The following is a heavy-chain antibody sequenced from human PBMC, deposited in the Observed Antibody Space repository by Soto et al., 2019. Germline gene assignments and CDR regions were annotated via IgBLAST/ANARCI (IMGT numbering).Heavy chain of an antibody. CDR3: ARDGRRHSGGIDY. CDR2: ISPIFGTA. Sequence: QVQLVQSGAEVKKPGSSVKVSCKASGGTFSSYSINWVRQAPGQGLEWMGEISPIFGTATYAQKFQGRVTITADEYTSTAYMELSSLRAEDTAVYYCARDGRRHSGGIDYWGQGTLVTVSS. CDR1: GGTFSSYS. D-gene: IGHD2-15*01. V-gene: IGHV1-69*01. J-gene: IGHJ4*02.